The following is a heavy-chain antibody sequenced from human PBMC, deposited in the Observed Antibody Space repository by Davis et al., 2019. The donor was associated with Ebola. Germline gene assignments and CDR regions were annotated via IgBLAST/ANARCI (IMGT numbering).Heavy chain of an antibody. D-gene: IGHD4/OR15-4a*01. V-gene: IGHV3-23*01. CDR2: ISGSGGST. CDR3: AKDFSILTIYPTGAEY. J-gene: IGHJ4*02. CDR1: GFMFSSYA. Sequence: GGSLRLSCSVSGFMFSSYAMHWVRQAPGKVLEWVSAISGSGGSTYYADSVKGRFTISRDNSKNTLYLQMNSLRAEDTAIYYCAKDFSILTIYPTGAEYWGQGTMVTVS.